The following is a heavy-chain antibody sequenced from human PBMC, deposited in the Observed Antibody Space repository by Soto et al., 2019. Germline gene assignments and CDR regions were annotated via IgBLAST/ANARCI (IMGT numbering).Heavy chain of an antibody. Sequence: SETLSLTCTVSGGSISSDDYYWSWIRQPPGKGLEWIGYIYYTGSTYYNPSLKSRVTISIDTSKNQFSLKLNSVTAADTAVYSCARAPFRTLFSYWYFDLWGRGTLVTVSS. CDR1: GGSISSDDYY. CDR3: ARAPFRTLFSYWYFDL. V-gene: IGHV4-30-4*01. D-gene: IGHD2-21*01. CDR2: IYYTGST. J-gene: IGHJ2*01.